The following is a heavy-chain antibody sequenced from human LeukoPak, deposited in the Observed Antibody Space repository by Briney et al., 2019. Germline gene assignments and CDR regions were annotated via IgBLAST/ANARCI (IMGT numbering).Heavy chain of an antibody. CDR1: GGSFSDYY. Sequence: SETLSLTCAVYGGSFSDYYWSWIRQPPGKGLEWIGEINHSGSTNYNPSLKSRVTISVDTSKKQFSLKLSSVTAADTAVYYCARDQVVMITFGGVIEQRYYGMDVWGQGTTVTVSS. CDR2: INHSGST. CDR3: ARDQVVMITFGGVIEQRYYGMDV. J-gene: IGHJ6*02. D-gene: IGHD3-16*02. V-gene: IGHV4-34*01.